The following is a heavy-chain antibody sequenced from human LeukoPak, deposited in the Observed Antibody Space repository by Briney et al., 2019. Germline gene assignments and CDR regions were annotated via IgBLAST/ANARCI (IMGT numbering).Heavy chain of an antibody. CDR1: GYTFTGYY. CDR3: ARAPMIVVVFPPRLDY. Sequence: GASVKVSCKTSGYTFTGYYMHWVRQAPGQGLEWMGWINPNSGGTNYAQKLQDRVTMTGDTSISTAYMELSRLTSDDTAVYYCARAPMIVVVFPPRLDYWGQGTLVTVSS. J-gene: IGHJ4*02. CDR2: INPNSGGT. D-gene: IGHD3-22*01. V-gene: IGHV1-2*02.